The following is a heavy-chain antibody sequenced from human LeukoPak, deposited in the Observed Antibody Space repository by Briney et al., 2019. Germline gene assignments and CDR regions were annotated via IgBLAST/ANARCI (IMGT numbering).Heavy chain of an antibody. CDR1: GYTFTSYG. Sequence: ASVKVSCKASGYTFTSYGISWVRQAPGQGLEWMGWISAYNGNTNYAQKLQGRVTMTTGTSTSTAYMELRSLRSDDTAVYYCARDRHRDYGDYVVVYWGQGTLVTVSS. CDR2: ISAYNGNT. CDR3: ARDRHRDYGDYVVVY. J-gene: IGHJ4*02. V-gene: IGHV1-18*01. D-gene: IGHD4-17*01.